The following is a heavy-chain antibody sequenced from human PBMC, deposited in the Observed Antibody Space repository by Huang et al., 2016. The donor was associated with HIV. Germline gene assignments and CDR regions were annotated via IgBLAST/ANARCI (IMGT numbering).Heavy chain of an antibody. D-gene: IGHD3-9*01. J-gene: IGHJ3*01. V-gene: IGHV5-51*03. CDR3: ARGATLTGNTNFFDV. CDR1: GYTFTNSW. Sequence: EVQLVQSGAEVKKPGESLKISCKGSGYTFTNSWIGWVRQMPGKGLEWMGLISPGDADLRYSPSFQGQVTSSADKSISTAYLLWSTLEASDTAMYYCARGATLTGNTNFFDVWGQGTMVSVSS. CDR2: ISPGDADL.